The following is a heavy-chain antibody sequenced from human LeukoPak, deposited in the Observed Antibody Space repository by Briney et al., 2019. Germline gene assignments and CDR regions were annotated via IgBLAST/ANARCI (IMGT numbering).Heavy chain of an antibody. D-gene: IGHD4-17*01. V-gene: IGHV1-69*05. Sequence: SVKVSCKTSGGTFNNSAISWVRQAPGQGLEWLGGIMPLFGTAGYAQKFQGRVTITKDESTRTVYLELTSLTSDDTAVYYCARDVHGDYGSGWFDPWGQGTLGSVSS. CDR1: GGTFNNSA. J-gene: IGHJ5*02. CDR3: ARDVHGDYGSGWFDP. CDR2: IMPLFGTA.